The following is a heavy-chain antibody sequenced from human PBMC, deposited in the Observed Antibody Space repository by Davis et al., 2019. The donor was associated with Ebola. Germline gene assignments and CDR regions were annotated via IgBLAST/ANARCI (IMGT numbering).Heavy chain of an antibody. CDR3: ARYYDTLTGSSDY. D-gene: IGHD3-9*01. V-gene: IGHV1-2*02. CDR1: GYTFTDYY. CDR2: INPDSGGI. J-gene: IGHJ4*02. Sequence: AASVKVSCKASGYTFTDYYIHWVRQAPGQGLEWMGWINPDSGGINYAQKFQGRVTMTRDTSISTAYMELSRLRSDDTAVYYCARYYDTLTGSSDYWGQGTLVTVSS.